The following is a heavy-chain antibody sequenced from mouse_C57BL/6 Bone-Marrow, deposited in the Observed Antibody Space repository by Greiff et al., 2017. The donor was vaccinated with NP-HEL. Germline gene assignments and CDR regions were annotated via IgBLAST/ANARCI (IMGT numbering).Heavy chain of an antibody. CDR2: IDPENGDT. J-gene: IGHJ3*01. Sequence: VQLQQSGAELVRPGASVKLSCTASGFNIKDDYMHWVKQRPEQGLEWIGWIDPENGDTEYASKFQGKATITADTSSNPAYLQLSSLTSEDTAVYYCTTGVLRAFAYWGQGTLVTVSA. D-gene: IGHD1-1*01. V-gene: IGHV14-4*01. CDR1: GFNIKDDY. CDR3: TTGVLRAFAY.